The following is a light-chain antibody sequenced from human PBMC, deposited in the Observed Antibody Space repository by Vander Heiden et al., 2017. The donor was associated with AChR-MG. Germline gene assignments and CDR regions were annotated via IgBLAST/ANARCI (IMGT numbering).Light chain of an antibody. CDR2: DAS. V-gene: IGKV3-11*01. J-gene: IGKJ4*01. Sequence: IVLTQSPATLSLSPGARATLSCRASQSVSSYLAWYQQKPGQATSLLIYDASNRATGIPARFSGSGSGTDFTLTISSLEPEDFAVYYCQQRSNWPLTFGGGTKVEIK. CDR3: QQRSNWPLT. CDR1: QSVSSY.